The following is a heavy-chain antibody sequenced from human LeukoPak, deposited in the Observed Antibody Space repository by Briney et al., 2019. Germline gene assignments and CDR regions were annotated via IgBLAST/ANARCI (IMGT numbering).Heavy chain of an antibody. V-gene: IGHV1-69*13. CDR3: ASAYCSSTSCYRYYYYYMDV. CDR2: IIPIFGTA. CDR1: GGTFSSYA. D-gene: IGHD2-2*02. Sequence: SVKVSCKASGGTFSSYAISWVRQAPGQGLEWMGGIIPIFGTANYAQKSQGRVTITADESTSTAYMELSSLRSEDTAVYYCASAYCSSTSCYRYYYYYMDVWGKGTTVTVSS. J-gene: IGHJ6*03.